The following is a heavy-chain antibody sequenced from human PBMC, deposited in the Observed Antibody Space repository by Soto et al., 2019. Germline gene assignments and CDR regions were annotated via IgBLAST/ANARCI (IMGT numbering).Heavy chain of an antibody. Sequence: EVQLGECGGGLVQPGRSLRLSCAASGFTFSRYAMNWVRQAPGKGLEWVSYINHDSGTIYYADSVKGRFTISRDNANNLLSLQMNSLRAEDTAVYYCARDRGYTGYDFAYWGQGTLVTVSS. CDR2: INHDSGTI. D-gene: IGHD5-12*01. V-gene: IGHV3-48*01. CDR3: ARDRGYTGYDFAY. CDR1: GFTFSRYA. J-gene: IGHJ4*02.